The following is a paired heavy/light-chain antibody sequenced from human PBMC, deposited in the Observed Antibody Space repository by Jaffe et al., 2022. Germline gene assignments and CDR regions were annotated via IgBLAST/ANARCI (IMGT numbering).Light chain of an antibody. V-gene: IGKV1-9*01. CDR1: QYIEKS. CDR3: QHVYDYPLS. J-gene: IGKJ4*01. Sequence: IQLTQSPSFLSASVGDRVTISCRASQYIEKSLAWYQQTPGQAPKLLVYDASTLQSGVPSRISGSGSGTEFTLTISSLQPDDFATYYCQHVYDYPLSFGGGTKVEIK. CDR2: DAS.
Heavy chain of an antibody. V-gene: IGHV4-61*02. CDR2: VYTTGGT. J-gene: IGHJ3*02. CDR1: GGSLSFGSYY. D-gene: IGHD5-18*01. CDR3: ATGYIHAYFDAFDI. Sequence: QVQLRESGPGLVKPSQTLSLTCTVSGGSLSFGSYYWTWIRQPAGKGLEWIGRVYTTGGTKYNPSLQGRVTISIDTSKNHFSLELTSVTAADSAVYYCATGYIHAYFDAFDIWGQGTVVTVSS.